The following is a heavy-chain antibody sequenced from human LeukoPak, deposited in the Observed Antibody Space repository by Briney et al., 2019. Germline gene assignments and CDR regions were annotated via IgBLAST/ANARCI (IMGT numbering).Heavy chain of an antibody. CDR1: GFTFSSYA. J-gene: IGHJ4*02. D-gene: IGHD1-14*01. Sequence: PGGSLRLSCAASGFTFSSYAMTWVRQAPGKGLEWVSTISSNTLSIYYADSVKGRFTVSRDNSNNTVFLHMDSLRAEDTAVYFCAKSRSWRKFDSWGQGSLVIVSS. V-gene: IGHV3-23*01. CDR3: AKSRSWRKFDS. CDR2: ISSNTLSI.